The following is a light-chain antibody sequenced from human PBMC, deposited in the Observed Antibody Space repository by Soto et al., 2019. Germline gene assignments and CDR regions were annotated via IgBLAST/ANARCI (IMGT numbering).Light chain of an antibody. V-gene: IGLV2-8*01. CDR2: EVS. Sequence: QSALTQPPSASGSPGQSVTISCTGTSRDVGGYNYVSWYQQHPGKAPKLMIYEVSKRPSGVPDRFSGSKSGNTASLTVSGLQAEDEGDYYCSSYAGSNNVVFGGGTKLTVL. CDR3: SSYAGSNNVV. CDR1: SRDVGGYNY. J-gene: IGLJ2*01.